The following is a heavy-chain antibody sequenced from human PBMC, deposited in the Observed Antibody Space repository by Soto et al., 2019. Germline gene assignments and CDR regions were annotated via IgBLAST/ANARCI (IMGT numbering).Heavy chain of an antibody. D-gene: IGHD4-17*01. J-gene: IGHJ6*02. CDR1: VFTVISNY. CDR3: ARSRPTDLDYGDYVDYYYYGMDV. Sequence: GWSLRLSCASSVFTVISNYMSWVRQAPGKGLEWVSVIYSGGSTYYADSVKGRFTISRDNSKNTLYLQMNSLRAEDTAVYYCARSRPTDLDYGDYVDYYYYGMDVWGQGTTVTV. V-gene: IGHV3-53*01. CDR2: IYSGGST.